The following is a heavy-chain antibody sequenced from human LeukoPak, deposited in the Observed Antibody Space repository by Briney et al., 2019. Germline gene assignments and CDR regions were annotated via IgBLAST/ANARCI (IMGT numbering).Heavy chain of an antibody. Sequence: KSGGSLRLSCAASGFTFSSYGMNWVRQAPGKGLEWVGRIKSKTDGGTTDYAAPVKGRSTISRDDSKNTLYLQMNSLKTEDTAVYYCSTTYYYDSSEGYWGQGTLVTVSS. CDR3: STTYYYDSSEGY. V-gene: IGHV3-15*07. D-gene: IGHD3-22*01. CDR1: GFTFSSYG. CDR2: IKSKTDGGTT. J-gene: IGHJ4*02.